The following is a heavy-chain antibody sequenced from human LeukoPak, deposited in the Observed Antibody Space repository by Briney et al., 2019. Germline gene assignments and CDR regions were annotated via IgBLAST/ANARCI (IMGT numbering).Heavy chain of an antibody. D-gene: IGHD3-22*01. V-gene: IGHV3-30-3*01. CDR2: ISYDGSNK. Sequence: GGSLRPSCAASGFTFSSYAMHWVRQAPGKGLEWVAVISYDGSNKYYADSVKGRFTISRDNSKNTLYLQMNSLRAEDTAVYYCARSSGYYDSSGYSDLMDVWGQGTTVTVSS. J-gene: IGHJ6*02. CDR1: GFTFSSYA. CDR3: ARSSGYYDSSGYSDLMDV.